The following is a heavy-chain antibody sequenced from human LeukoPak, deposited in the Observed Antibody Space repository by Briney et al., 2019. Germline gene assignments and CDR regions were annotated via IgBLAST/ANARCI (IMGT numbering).Heavy chain of an antibody. CDR1: GYTFTSYA. V-gene: IGHV7-4-1*02. J-gene: IGHJ4*02. Sequence: ASVKVSCKASGYTFTSYAMNWVRQAPGQGLEWMGWINTNTGNPTYAQGFTGRFVFSLDTSVSTAYLQISSLKAEDTAVYYCARDSFWSGYMERTDYWGQGTLVTVSS. D-gene: IGHD3-3*01. CDR2: INTNTGNP. CDR3: ARDSFWSGYMERTDY.